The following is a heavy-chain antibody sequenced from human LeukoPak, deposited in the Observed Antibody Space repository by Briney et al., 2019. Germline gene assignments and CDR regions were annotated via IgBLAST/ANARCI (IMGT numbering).Heavy chain of an antibody. CDR3: ARDSAPAAHKYYFDY. V-gene: IGHV4-30-4*07. D-gene: IGHD6-6*01. Sequence: PSQTLSLTCAASGGSISSGGYSWSWIRQPPGKGLEWIGYIYYSGSTYYNPSLKSRVTISVDTSKNQFSLKLSSVTAADTAVYYCARDSAPAAHKYYFDYWGQGTLVTVSS. J-gene: IGHJ4*02. CDR1: GGSISSGGYS. CDR2: IYYSGST.